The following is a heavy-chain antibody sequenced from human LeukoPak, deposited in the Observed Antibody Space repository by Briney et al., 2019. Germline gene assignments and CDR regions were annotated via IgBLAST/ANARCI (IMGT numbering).Heavy chain of an antibody. CDR2: IYNDRYN. CDR1: GFTFSTYE. Sequence: GGSLRLSCAASGFTFSTYEMNWVRQAPGKGLEWISYIYNDRYNAYADSVKGLFTISRDNAMNLLYLHMSSLRAEDTAVYYCAKGSDSSGWYGDYWGQGTLVTVSS. J-gene: IGHJ4*02. CDR3: AKGSDSSGWYGDY. V-gene: IGHV3-48*03. D-gene: IGHD6-19*01.